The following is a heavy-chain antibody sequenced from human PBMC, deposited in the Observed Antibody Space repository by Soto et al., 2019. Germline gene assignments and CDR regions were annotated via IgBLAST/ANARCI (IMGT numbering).Heavy chain of an antibody. Sequence: ASVKVSCKASGYTFASYGISWVRQAPGQGLEWVGWISAYNGNTNYAQKLQGRVTMTTDTSTSTAYMELRSLRSDDTAVYYCARVAAAAVRRFDYYGMDVWGQGTTVTVSS. CDR1: GYTFASYG. D-gene: IGHD6-13*01. J-gene: IGHJ6*02. CDR2: ISAYNGNT. CDR3: ARVAAAAVRRFDYYGMDV. V-gene: IGHV1-18*01.